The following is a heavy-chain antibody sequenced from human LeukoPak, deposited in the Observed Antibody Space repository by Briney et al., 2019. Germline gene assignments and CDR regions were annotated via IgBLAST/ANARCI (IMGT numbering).Heavy chain of an antibody. CDR3: AKSHEGMLFLDY. D-gene: IGHD2-8*01. Sequence: GGSLRLSCAASGFTFSSYAMSWVRQAPGKGLEWVSAISGSGGSTYYADSVKGRFTISRDNSKNTLHLQMNSLRAEDTAVYYCAKSHEGMLFLDYWGQGTLVTVSS. V-gene: IGHV3-23*01. CDR1: GFTFSSYA. J-gene: IGHJ4*02. CDR2: ISGSGGST.